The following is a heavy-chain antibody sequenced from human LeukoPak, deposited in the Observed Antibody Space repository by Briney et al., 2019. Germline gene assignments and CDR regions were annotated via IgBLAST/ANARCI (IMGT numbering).Heavy chain of an antibody. D-gene: IGHD3-10*01. CDR3: ARDIYGSGSYYNFLVPIYYYGMDV. V-gene: IGHV3-30*04. CDR2: ISYGGSNK. Sequence: GGSLRLSCAASGFTFSSYAMHWVRQAPGKGLEWVAVISYGGSNKYYADSVKGRFTISRDNSKNTLYLQMNSLRAEDTAVYYCARDIYGSGSYYNFLVPIYYYGMDVWGKGTTVTVSS. J-gene: IGHJ6*04. CDR1: GFTFSSYA.